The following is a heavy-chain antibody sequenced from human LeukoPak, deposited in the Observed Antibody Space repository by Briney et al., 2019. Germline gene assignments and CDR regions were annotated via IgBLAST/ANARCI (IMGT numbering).Heavy chain of an antibody. CDR1: GFTVSSNY. CDR3: ARAGYSYGPRVDY. Sequence: GGSLRLSCAAPGFTVSSNYMSWVRQAPGKGLEWVSVIYSGGSTYYADSVKGRFTISRDNSKNTLYLQMNSLRAEDTAVYYCARAGYSYGPRVDYWGQGTLVAVSS. V-gene: IGHV3-53*01. CDR2: IYSGGST. J-gene: IGHJ4*02. D-gene: IGHD5-18*01.